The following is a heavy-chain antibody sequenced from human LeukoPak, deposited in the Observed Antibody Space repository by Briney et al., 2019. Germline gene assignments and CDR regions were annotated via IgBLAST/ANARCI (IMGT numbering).Heavy chain of an antibody. J-gene: IGHJ4*02. V-gene: IGHV3-21*01. Sequence: TGGSLRLSCAASGFTFSSYSMNWVRQAPGKGLEWVSSVSSSSSYIYYADSVMGRFTISRDNAKNSLFLQMSSLRAEDTAVYYCARERVEMATSFDYWGQGTLVTVSS. CDR1: GFTFSSYS. D-gene: IGHD5-24*01. CDR2: VSSSSSYI. CDR3: ARERVEMATSFDY.